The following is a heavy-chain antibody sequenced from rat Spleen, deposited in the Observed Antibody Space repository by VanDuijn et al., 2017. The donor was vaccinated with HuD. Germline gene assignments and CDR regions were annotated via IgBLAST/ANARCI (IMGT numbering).Heavy chain of an antibody. D-gene: IGHD5-1*01. CDR2: ISSSGGST. V-gene: IGHV5-27*01. CDR3: TTDRTGALMDA. CDR1: GFTFSNYD. Sequence: EVQLVESGGGLVQPGRSLKVSCAASGFTFSNYDMAWVRQAPTKGQEWVASISSSGGSTYYRYSMKGRFTVSRDNAKSTLYLQMDSLSSEDTATYYCTTDRTGALMDAWGQGASVTVSS. J-gene: IGHJ4*01.